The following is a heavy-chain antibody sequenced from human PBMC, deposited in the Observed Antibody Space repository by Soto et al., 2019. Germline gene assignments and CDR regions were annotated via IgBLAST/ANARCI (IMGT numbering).Heavy chain of an antibody. J-gene: IGHJ6*02. D-gene: IGHD1-1*01. CDR2: ISYDGSNK. CDR1: GFTFSSYG. Sequence: GGSLRLSCAASGFTFSSYGMHWVRQAPGKGLEWVAVISYDGSNKYYADSVKGRFTISRDKSKNTLYLQLNSLRAEDTAVYYCSKDRCAYLRVPMDVWCQGTTVRVS. V-gene: IGHV3-30*18. CDR3: SKDRCAYLRVPMDV.